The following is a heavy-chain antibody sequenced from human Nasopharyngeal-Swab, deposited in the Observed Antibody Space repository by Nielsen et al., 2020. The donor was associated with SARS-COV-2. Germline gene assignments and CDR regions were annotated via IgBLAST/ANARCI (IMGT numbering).Heavy chain of an antibody. CDR3: AKELTAYYFDY. CDR2: ISWNSGSI. CDR1: GFTFSSYG. V-gene: IGHV3-9*01. Sequence: SLKISCAASGFTFSSYGMHWVRQAPGKGLEWVSGISWNSGSIAYADSVKGRFTISRDNAKNSLYLQMNSLRAEDTALYYCAKELTAYYFDYWGQGTQVTVSS. D-gene: IGHD5-18*01. J-gene: IGHJ4*02.